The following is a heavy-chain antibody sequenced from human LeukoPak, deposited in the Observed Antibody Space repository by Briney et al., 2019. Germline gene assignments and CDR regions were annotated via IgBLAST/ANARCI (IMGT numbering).Heavy chain of an antibody. CDR3: ARPLGGSGSRPFDY. CDR1: GFTFTSYG. CDR2: IWYDGSNK. J-gene: IGHJ4*02. D-gene: IGHD3-10*01. V-gene: IGHV3-33*01. Sequence: GGSLRLSCAASGFTFTSYGMHWVRQAPGKGLEWVAVIWYDGSNKYYADSVKGRFTISRDNSKNTLYLQMNTLRAEDTAVYYCARPLGGSGSRPFDYWGQGTLVTVSS.